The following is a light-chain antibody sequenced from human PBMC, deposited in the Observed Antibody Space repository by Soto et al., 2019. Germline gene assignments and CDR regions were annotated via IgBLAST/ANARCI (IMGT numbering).Light chain of an antibody. CDR1: QSISSY. J-gene: IGKJ1*01. CDR2: AAS. CDR3: QQSYSTPRT. V-gene: IGKV1-39*01. Sequence: DIQMTQSPSSLSASVGDRVTITCRASQSISSYLNWYQQKPGKAPKLLIYAASSLQSGVPSRFSGSGSVTDFTLTISSLQPEDFETYYGQQSYSTPRTFGQGTKVEIK.